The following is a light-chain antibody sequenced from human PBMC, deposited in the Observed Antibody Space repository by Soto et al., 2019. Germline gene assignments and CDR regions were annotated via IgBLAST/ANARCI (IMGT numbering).Light chain of an antibody. CDR2: DAS. Sequence: ETVLTQSPGTLSLSAGERATLSCGASQTVSGSRLAWYQQNPAQAPRLLIYDASNRASGVPVRFSGSGSGTDFTLTITRLEPEDFALYYCQQYGGSPITFGLGTRLEIK. J-gene: IGKJ5*01. CDR3: QQYGGSPIT. V-gene: IGKV3-20*01. CDR1: QTVSGSR.